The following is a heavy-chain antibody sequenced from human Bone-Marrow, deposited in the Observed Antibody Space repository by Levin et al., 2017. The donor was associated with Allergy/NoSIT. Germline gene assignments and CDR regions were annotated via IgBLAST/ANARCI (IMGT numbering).Heavy chain of an antibody. Sequence: PGESLKISCTASGFNFNDDYMTWIRQAPGKGLEWISYISGTGKTIYYADSVKGRFTISRDNTKKSVFLQLNSLRAEDTAVYYCARGSLIPFIHFDYWSQGTLVSVSS. J-gene: IGHJ4*02. CDR3: ARGSLIPFIHFDY. CDR2: ISGTGKTI. CDR1: GFNFNDDY. V-gene: IGHV3-11*01. D-gene: IGHD2-8*01.